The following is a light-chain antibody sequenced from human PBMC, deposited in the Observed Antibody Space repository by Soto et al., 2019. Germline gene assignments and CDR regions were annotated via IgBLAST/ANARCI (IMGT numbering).Light chain of an antibody. Sequence: IVVPQWTGTRSLSPGERATLSCRASQSVSSTYIAWYQQKPGQAARLLIYGASSRATGIPDRFSGSGSGTDLTLTISRLEPEDFVVYYCQQYGSSPQITVGQGTRLEI. CDR3: QQYGSSPQIT. CDR1: QSVSSTY. V-gene: IGKV3-20*01. J-gene: IGKJ5*01. CDR2: GAS.